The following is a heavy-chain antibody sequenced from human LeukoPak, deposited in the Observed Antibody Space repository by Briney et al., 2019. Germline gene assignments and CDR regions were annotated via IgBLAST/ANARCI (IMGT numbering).Heavy chain of an antibody. Sequence: ASVKVSCKASGGTFSSYAISWVRQAPGQGLEWIGRIIPIFGTANYAQKFQGRVTITTEESTTTAYMELSSLRSEDTAVYYCARDTLIGIQGAASFGALTFDYWGQGTLVTVSS. CDR3: ARDTLIGIQGAASFGALTFDY. V-gene: IGHV1-69*05. D-gene: IGHD3-16*02. CDR2: IIPIFGTA. J-gene: IGHJ4*02. CDR1: GGTFSSYA.